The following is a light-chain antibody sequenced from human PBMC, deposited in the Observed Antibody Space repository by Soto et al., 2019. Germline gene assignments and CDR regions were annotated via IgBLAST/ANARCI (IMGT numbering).Light chain of an antibody. V-gene: IGKV3-15*01. J-gene: IGKJ2*01. Sequence: EIVMTQSPATLSVSPGERATLSCRARQSVNSNLAWYQQKPGQAPRLLIYHASTRATGIPARFSGSGSGTEFTLTISSLQSEDFAFYYCQQYNNWYAFGQGTKLEIK. CDR1: QSVNSN. CDR3: QQYNNWYA. CDR2: HAS.